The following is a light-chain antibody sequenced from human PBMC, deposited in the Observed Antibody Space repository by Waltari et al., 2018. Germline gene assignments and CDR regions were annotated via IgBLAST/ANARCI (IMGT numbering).Light chain of an antibody. V-gene: IGLV2-14*03. CDR1: SSDYYNY. J-gene: IGLJ2*01. Sequence: QSALTQPASVSGSPGQSITISCTGASSDYYNYVCWYQHHPGKAPKLLIYDVSTRPSGVSNRCSGSQPGSTASLTISGLQAEDEADYYCSVKRGSNTVVFGGGTKLTVL. CDR2: DVS. CDR3: SVKRGSNTVV.